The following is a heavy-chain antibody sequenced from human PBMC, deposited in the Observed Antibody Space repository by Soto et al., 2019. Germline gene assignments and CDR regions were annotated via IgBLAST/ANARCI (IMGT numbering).Heavy chain of an antibody. CDR2: INPTGGRT. Sequence: QVQLAQSGAEVKKPGASVKVSCKASGNTFTSYYMHWVRQAPGQGLEWMGIINPTGGRTSYAQKFQGRVTMTKDTSTSTVYMELSSLRSEDTAVYYCARSYSTSWGPIDYWGQGTLVTVSS. CDR1: GNTFTSYY. J-gene: IGHJ4*02. CDR3: ARSYSTSWGPIDY. D-gene: IGHD6-13*01. V-gene: IGHV1-46*01.